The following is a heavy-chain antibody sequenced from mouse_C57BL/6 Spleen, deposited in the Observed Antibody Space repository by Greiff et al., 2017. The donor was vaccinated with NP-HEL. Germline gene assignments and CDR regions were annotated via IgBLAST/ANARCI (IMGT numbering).Heavy chain of an antibody. CDR2: IDPATGGT. CDR1: GYTFTDYE. D-gene: IGHD4-1*01. CDR3: NRSVTGKGDAMDD. Sequence: VQLQQSGAELVRPGASVTLSCKASGYTFTDYEMHWVKQTPVHGLEWIGAIDPATGGTAYNQKFKGKATLTAVKSSSTAYMELRSLTSEDSAGDFYNRSVTGKGDAMDDWGQGTSVTVS. J-gene: IGHJ4*01. V-gene: IGHV1-15*01.